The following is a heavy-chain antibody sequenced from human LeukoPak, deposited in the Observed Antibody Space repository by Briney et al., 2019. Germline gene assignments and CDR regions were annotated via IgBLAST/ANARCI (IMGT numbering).Heavy chain of an antibody. CDR3: ARTGSGRDYYGMDV. CDR2: IYYSGST. CDR1: GGSISGAY. J-gene: IGHJ6*02. Sequence: SETLSLTCSVSGGSISGAYWSWIRQAPGKGLEWIGYIYYSGSTDYNPSLESRVTISIDTSKNHFSLNLTAVTAADTAIYYCARTGSGRDYYGMDVWGQGTSVTVSS. V-gene: IGHV4-59*01. D-gene: IGHD5-12*01.